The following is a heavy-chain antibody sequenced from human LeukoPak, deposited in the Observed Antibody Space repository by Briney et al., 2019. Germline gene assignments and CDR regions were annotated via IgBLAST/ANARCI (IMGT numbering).Heavy chain of an antibody. CDR1: GFTFSSYA. CDR2: ISSNGDGT. CDR3: VKRVCSTTSCSAPFAY. D-gene: IGHD2-2*01. V-gene: IGHV3-64D*06. Sequence: GGSLRLSCSASGFTFSSYAMHWVRQAPGKGLEYVSAISSNGDGTYYADSVKGRFTISRDNSKNTLYLQMSSLRAEDTAVYYCVKRVCSTTSCSAPFAYWGQGTLVTVSS. J-gene: IGHJ4*02.